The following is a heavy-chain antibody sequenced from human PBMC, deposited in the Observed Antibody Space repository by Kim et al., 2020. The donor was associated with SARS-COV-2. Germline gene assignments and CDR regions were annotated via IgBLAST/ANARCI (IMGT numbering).Heavy chain of an antibody. J-gene: IGHJ5*02. Sequence: SVKVSCKASGGTFSSYAISWVRQAPGQGLEWMGGIIPIFGTANYAQKFQGRVTITADESTSTAYMELSSLRSEDTAVYYCAALGDGFNWFDPWGQGTLVTVSS. CDR1: GGTFSSYA. D-gene: IGHD1-26*01. CDR2: IIPIFGTA. V-gene: IGHV1-69*13. CDR3: AALGDGFNWFDP.